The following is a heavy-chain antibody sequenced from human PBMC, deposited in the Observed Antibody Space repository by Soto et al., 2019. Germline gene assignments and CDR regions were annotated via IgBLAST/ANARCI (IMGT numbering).Heavy chain of an antibody. D-gene: IGHD2-15*01. J-gene: IGHJ4*02. CDR3: ARGSSSVFDY. V-gene: IGHV3-30-3*01. CDR2: ISYDGSNK. Sequence: QVQLVESGGGVVQPGRSLRLSCAASGFTFSSYAMHWVCQAPGKGLEWVAVISYDGSNKYYADSVKGRFTISRDNSKNTLYLQMNSLRAEDTAVYYCARGSSSVFDYWGQGTLVTVSS. CDR1: GFTFSSYA.